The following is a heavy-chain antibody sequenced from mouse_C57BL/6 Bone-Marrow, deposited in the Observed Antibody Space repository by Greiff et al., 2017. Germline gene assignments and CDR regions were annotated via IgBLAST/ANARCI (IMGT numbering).Heavy chain of an antibody. V-gene: IGHV1-18*01. CDR3: ARRTGPWFAY. Sequence: EVQLQQSGPELVKPGASVKIPCKASGYTFTDYNMDWVKQSHGKSLEWIGDINPNNGGTIYNQKFKGKATLTVDKSSSTAYMELRSLTSEDTAVYYCARRTGPWFAYWGQGTLVTVSA. CDR1: GYTFTDYN. D-gene: IGHD4-1*01. CDR2: INPNNGGT. J-gene: IGHJ3*01.